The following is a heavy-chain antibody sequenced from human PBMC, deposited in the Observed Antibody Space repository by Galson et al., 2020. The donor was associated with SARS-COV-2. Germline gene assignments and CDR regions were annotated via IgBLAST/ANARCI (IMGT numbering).Heavy chain of an antibody. CDR1: GYTFTSYG. J-gene: IGHJ6*02. CDR3: ARVLEYYYYYGMDV. Sequence: ASVKVSCKASGYTFTSYGISWVRQAPGQGLEWMGWISAYNGNTNYAQKLQGRVTMTTDTSTSTAYMELRSLRSDDTAVYYCARVLEYYYYYGMDVWGQGTTVNVSS. V-gene: IGHV1-18*01. CDR2: ISAYNGNT. D-gene: IGHD3-3*01.